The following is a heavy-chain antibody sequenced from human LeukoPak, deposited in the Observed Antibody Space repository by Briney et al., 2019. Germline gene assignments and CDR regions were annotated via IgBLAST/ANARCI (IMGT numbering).Heavy chain of an antibody. CDR1: GGSISSYY. V-gene: IGHV4-59*01. Sequence: SETLSLTCTVSGGSISSYYWSWIRQPPGKGLEWIGYIYYSGSTNYNPSLKSRVTMSVDTSKNHFSLKLSSLTAADTAVYYCARVGLRQLYGDYVLSLDYWGQGTLVTVSS. D-gene: IGHD4-17*01. J-gene: IGHJ4*02. CDR3: ARVGLRQLYGDYVLSLDY. CDR2: IYYSGST.